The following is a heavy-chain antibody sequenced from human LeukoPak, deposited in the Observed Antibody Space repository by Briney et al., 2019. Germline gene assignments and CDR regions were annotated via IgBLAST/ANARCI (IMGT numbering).Heavy chain of an antibody. CDR2: INPNSGGT. Sequence: ASVKVSCKASGYTFTSYGISWVRQAPGQGLEWMGWINPNSGGTNYAQKFQGRVTMTRDTSISTAYMELSRLRSDDTAVYYCATTKPAPWFDAWGQGTLVTVSS. J-gene: IGHJ5*02. CDR3: ATTKPAPWFDA. V-gene: IGHV1-2*02. CDR1: GYTFTSYG.